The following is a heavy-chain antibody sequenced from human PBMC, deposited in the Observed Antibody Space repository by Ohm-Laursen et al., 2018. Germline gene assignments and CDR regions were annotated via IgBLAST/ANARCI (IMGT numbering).Heavy chain of an antibody. V-gene: IGHV3-23*01. CDR2: ISGNSLST. Sequence: SLRLSCTASGFTFSSYEMNWVRQAPGKGPEWVSAISGNSLSTFYADSVKGRFTISRDNSNNTLYLQMSSLTAEDTALYYCAKDRVGPAKVPHLDFDQWGQGTLVTVSS. J-gene: IGHJ4*02. CDR1: GFTFSSYE. D-gene: IGHD6-25*01. CDR3: AKDRVGPAKVPHLDFDQ.